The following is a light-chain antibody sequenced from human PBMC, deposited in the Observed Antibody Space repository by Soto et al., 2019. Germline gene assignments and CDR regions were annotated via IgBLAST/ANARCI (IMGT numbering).Light chain of an antibody. Sequence: QSVLTEALAACGSPGQSVTISCTGTSSDVGGYNYVSWYQQHPGKAPKLMIYEVSKRPSGVPDRFSGSKSGNTASLTVSGLQAEDEADYYCSSYAGSSYVFGTGTKVTVL. CDR2: EVS. CDR3: SSYAGSSYV. V-gene: IGLV2-8*01. CDR1: SSDVGGYNY. J-gene: IGLJ1*01.